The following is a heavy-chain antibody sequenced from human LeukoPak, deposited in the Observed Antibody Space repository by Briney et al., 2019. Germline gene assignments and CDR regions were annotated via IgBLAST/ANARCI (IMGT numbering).Heavy chain of an antibody. CDR2: INNDGSEK. CDR3: ARIGTSRSLDY. Sequence: GGSLRLSCAPSGFTFRNYWMSWVRQVPGKGLEWVANINNDGSEKYYLDSVKGRFTISRDNAENSLYLQMSSLRAEDAAVYMCARIGTSRSLDYWGQGTLVTGSS. V-gene: IGHV3-7*04. J-gene: IGHJ4*02. CDR1: GFTFRNYW.